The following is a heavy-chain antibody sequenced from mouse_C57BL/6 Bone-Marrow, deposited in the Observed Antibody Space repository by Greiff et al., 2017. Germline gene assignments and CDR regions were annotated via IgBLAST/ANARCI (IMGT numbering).Heavy chain of an antibody. CDR2: IDPSDSYT. V-gene: IGHV1-69*01. CDR1: GYTFTSYW. D-gene: IGHD2-4*01. CDR3: ARGYDYDYAMDY. J-gene: IGHJ4*01. Sequence: QVQLQQPGAELVMPGASVKLSCTASGYTFTSYWMHWVKQRPGQGLEWIGEIDPSDSYTNYNQKFKGKSTLTVDKSSSTAYMQLNSLTSEDSAVDYCARGYDYDYAMDYWGQGTSVTVSS.